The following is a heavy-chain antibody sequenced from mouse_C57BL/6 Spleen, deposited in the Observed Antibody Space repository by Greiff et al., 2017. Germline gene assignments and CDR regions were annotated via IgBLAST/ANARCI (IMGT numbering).Heavy chain of an antibody. V-gene: IGHV1-15*01. Sequence: QVHVKQSGAELVRPGASVTLSCKASGYTFTDYEMHWVKQTPVHGLEWIGAIDPETGGTAYNQKFKGKAILTADKSSSTAYMELRSLTSEDSAVYYCTRGFYYGYDEGYAMDYWGQGTSVTVSS. CDR2: IDPETGGT. CDR3: TRGFYYGYDEGYAMDY. J-gene: IGHJ4*01. D-gene: IGHD2-2*01. CDR1: GYTFTDYE.